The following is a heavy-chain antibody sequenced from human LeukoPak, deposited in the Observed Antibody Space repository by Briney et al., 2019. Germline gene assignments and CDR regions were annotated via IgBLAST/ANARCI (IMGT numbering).Heavy chain of an antibody. CDR2: IYYSGST. CDR1: GGSISNYY. D-gene: IGHD3-22*01. Sequence: KTSETLSLTCTISGGSISNYYWSWIRQPPGKGLEWIGYIYYSGSTNYNPSLKSRVTISVDTSKNQFSLKLSSVTAADTAVYYCANIYYDSSEGAFDIWGQGTMVTVSS. V-gene: IGHV4-59*01. J-gene: IGHJ3*02. CDR3: ANIYYDSSEGAFDI.